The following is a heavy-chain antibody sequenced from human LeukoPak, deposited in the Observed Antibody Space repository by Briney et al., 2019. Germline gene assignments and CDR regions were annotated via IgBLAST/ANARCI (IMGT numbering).Heavy chain of an antibody. J-gene: IGHJ4*02. CDR1: GFTFSSYA. Sequence: PGGSLRLSCAASGFTFSSYAMHWVRQAPGKGLEWVAVISYDGSNKYYADSVKGRFTISRDNSKNTLYLQMNSLRAEDTAVYYCANHLACGSTSCPPFDDWGQGTLVTVSS. CDR2: ISYDGSNK. D-gene: IGHD2-2*01. V-gene: IGHV3-30*04. CDR3: ANHLACGSTSCPPFDD.